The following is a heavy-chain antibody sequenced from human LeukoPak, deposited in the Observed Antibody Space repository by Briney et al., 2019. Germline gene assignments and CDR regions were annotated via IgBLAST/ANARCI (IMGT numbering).Heavy chain of an antibody. CDR3: ARDPSPLTTGTTLSAAY. D-gene: IGHD1-1*01. CDR2: MSSSSSYI. Sequence: AGGSLRLSGAASGVTFSSYSMNWVRQAPGKGLEWVSSMSSSSSYIYYADSVKGRFTIARDNAKNSLYLQMNSLRAEDTAVYYCARDPSPLTTGTTLSAAYWGQGTLVTVSS. V-gene: IGHV3-21*01. J-gene: IGHJ4*02. CDR1: GVTFSSYS.